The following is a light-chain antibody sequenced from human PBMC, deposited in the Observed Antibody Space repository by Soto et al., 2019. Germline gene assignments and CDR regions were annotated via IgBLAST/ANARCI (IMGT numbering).Light chain of an antibody. J-gene: IGKJ4*01. Sequence: DIQMIQSPSSLSASVGDRVTITCQASQDIKNYLNWYQQKPGKAPKLLIYDVSNLETGVPSRFSGSGSGTHFSLTISSLQPEAVATYYCQHYDHLPPLTFGGGTRVQIK. CDR2: DVS. V-gene: IGKV1-33*01. CDR3: QHYDHLPPLT. CDR1: QDIKNY.